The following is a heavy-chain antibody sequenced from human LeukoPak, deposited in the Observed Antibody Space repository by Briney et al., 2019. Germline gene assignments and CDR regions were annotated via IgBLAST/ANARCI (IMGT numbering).Heavy chain of an antibody. CDR2: MNPNSGAT. CDR1: GYTFTSYD. CDR3: ARVTFAGATNWFDP. J-gene: IGHJ5*02. D-gene: IGHD6-25*01. V-gene: IGHV1-8*01. Sequence: ASVKVSCKASGYTFTSYDFNWLRQATGQGPEWMGWMNPNSGATGYAQKFQGRITMTRSASINTAYMELTDLRSEDTAVYYCARVTFAGATNWFDPWGQGTLVTVSS.